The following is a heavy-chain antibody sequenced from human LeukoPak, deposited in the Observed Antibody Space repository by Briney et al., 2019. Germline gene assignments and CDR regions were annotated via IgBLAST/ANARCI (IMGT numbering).Heavy chain of an antibody. CDR3: ARDRGAVAATWFDY. CDR2: IGSSSTYT. J-gene: IGHJ4*02. V-gene: IGHV3-11*05. CDR1: GFTLSGYY. Sequence: GGSLRLSCAASGFTLSGYYMSWVRQAPGKGLEWVSCIGSSSTYTNYADPVKGRFTISRDNAKNSLYLQMDGLRAEDTAVYYCARDRGAVAATWFDYWGQGTLVTVSS. D-gene: IGHD6-19*01.